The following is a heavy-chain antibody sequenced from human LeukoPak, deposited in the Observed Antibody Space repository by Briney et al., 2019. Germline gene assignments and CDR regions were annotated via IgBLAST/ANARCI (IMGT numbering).Heavy chain of an antibody. D-gene: IGHD6-6*01. CDR1: GYTFTSYG. CDR3: ARLDEYSSSSRYYGMDV. V-gene: IGHV1-18*01. Sequence: ASVKVSCKASGYTFTSYGISWVRQAPGQGLEWMGWISAYNGNTNYAQKLQGRVTMTTDTSTSTAYMELSSLRSEDTAVYYCARLDEYSSSSRYYGMDVWGQGTTVTVSS. J-gene: IGHJ6*02. CDR2: ISAYNGNT.